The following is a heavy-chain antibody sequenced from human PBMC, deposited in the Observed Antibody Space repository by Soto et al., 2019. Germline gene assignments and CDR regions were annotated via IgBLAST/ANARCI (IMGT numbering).Heavy chain of an antibody. CDR2: IIPIFGTA. V-gene: IGHV1-69*12. J-gene: IGHJ4*02. D-gene: IGHD2-15*01. Sequence: QVQLVQSGAEVKKPGSSVKVSCKASGGTFSSYAISWVRQAPGQGLEWMGGIIPIFGTANYAQKFQGRVTITADESTGTAYMELSSLRSEDTAVYYCALAPGYCSGGSCYGGPIDYWGQGTLVTVSS. CDR1: GGTFSSYA. CDR3: ALAPGYCSGGSCYGGPIDY.